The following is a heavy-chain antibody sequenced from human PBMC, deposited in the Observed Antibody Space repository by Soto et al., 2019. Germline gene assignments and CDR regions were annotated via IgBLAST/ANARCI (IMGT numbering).Heavy chain of an antibody. D-gene: IGHD4-17*01. CDR3: ARDYGDYPPSDY. CDR1: GFTFSSYW. J-gene: IGHJ4*02. V-gene: IGHV3-74*01. Sequence: EVQLVESGGGLVQPGGSLRLSCAASGFTFSSYWMHWVRQAPGKGLVWVSRINSDGSSTFYADSVKGRFTISRDNPNNTLYLQMNSLRAEDTAVYYCARDYGDYPPSDYWGQGTLVTVSS. CDR2: INSDGSST.